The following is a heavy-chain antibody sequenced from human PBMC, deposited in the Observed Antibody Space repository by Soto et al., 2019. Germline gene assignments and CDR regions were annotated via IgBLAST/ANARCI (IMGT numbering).Heavy chain of an antibody. V-gene: IGHV4-34*01. D-gene: IGHD6-6*01. Sequence: SETLSLTCAVYGGSFSGYYWSWIRQPPGKGLEWIGEINHSGSTNYNPSLKSRVTISVDTSKNRFSLKLSSVTAADTAVYYCARGKGESSSSSIFDYWGQGTLVTVSS. CDR3: ARGKGESSSSSIFDY. CDR1: GGSFSGYY. J-gene: IGHJ4*02. CDR2: INHSGST.